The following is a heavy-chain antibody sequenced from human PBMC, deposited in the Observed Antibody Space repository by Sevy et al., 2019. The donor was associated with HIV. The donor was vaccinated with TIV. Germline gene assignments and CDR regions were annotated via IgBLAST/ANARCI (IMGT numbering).Heavy chain of an antibody. CDR2: IYYSGST. CDR1: GGSISSYY. V-gene: IGHV4-59*01. J-gene: IGHJ6*02. Sequence: SETLSLTCTVSGGSISSYYWSWIRQPPGKGLEWIGYIYYSGSTNYNPSPKSRVTISVDTSKNQFSLKLSSVTAADTAVDYCARGGTRSPPITMVQGVLHYYYYYGMDVWGQGTTVTVSS. D-gene: IGHD3-10*01. CDR3: ARGGTRSPPITMVQGVLHYYYYYGMDV.